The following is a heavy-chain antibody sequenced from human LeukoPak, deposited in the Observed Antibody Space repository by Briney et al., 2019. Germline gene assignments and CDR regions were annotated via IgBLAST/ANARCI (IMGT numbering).Heavy chain of an antibody. D-gene: IGHD3-9*01. CDR1: GGSFSDYY. Sequence: SETLSLTCAVYGGSFSDYYWSWIRQPPGKGLEWIGEINHSGSTNYNPSLKSRVTISVDTSKNQFSLKLSSVTAADTAVYYCARQSRRYYDILTGYYNPNWFDPWGQGTLVTVSS. V-gene: IGHV4-34*01. J-gene: IGHJ5*02. CDR2: INHSGST. CDR3: ARQSRRYYDILTGYYNPNWFDP.